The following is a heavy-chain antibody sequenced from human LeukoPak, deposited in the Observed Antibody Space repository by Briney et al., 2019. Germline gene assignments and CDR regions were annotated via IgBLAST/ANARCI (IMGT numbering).Heavy chain of an antibody. J-gene: IGHJ6*03. CDR2: ISGSGGST. Sequence: GGSLRLSCAASGFTFSSYGMSWVRQAPGKGLEWVSAISGSGGSTYYADSVKGRFTISRDNSKNTLYLQMNSLRAEDTAVYYCAKDGPIAAPSYFYYYYYYMDVWGKGTTVTISS. CDR1: GFTFSSYG. CDR3: AKDGPIAAPSYFYYYYYYMDV. D-gene: IGHD6-13*01. V-gene: IGHV3-23*01.